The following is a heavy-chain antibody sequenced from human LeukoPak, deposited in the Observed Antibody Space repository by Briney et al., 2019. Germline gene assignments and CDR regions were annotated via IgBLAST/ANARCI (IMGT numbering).Heavy chain of an antibody. Sequence: ASVKVSCKASGYTFTSCDINWVRQATGQGLEWMGWMNPNSGNTGYGQSFQGRITMTRDISIGTAYMELSNLTPEDKAIYYCTRGSRGRRDNWGQGTLVTVS. J-gene: IGHJ4*02. CDR1: GYTFTSCD. CDR2: MNPNSGNT. CDR3: TRGSRGRRDN. V-gene: IGHV1-8*01. D-gene: IGHD5-12*01.